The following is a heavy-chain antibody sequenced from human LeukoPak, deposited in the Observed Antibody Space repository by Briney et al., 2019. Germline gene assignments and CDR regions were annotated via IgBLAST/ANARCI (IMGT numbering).Heavy chain of an antibody. Sequence: PSETLSLTCAVYGGSFSGYYWSWIRQPPGKGLEWIGEINHSGSTKYNPSLKSRVNISVDTPKNYFSLKLSSVTAADTAVYYCARARGGWELQKTFDCWGQGTLVTVSS. V-gene: IGHV4-34*01. CDR3: ARARGGWELQKTFDC. CDR2: INHSGST. CDR1: GGSFSGYY. J-gene: IGHJ4*02. D-gene: IGHD1-26*01.